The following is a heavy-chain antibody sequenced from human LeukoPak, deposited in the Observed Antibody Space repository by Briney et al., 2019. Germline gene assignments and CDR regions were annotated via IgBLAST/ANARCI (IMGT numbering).Heavy chain of an antibody. J-gene: IGHJ4*02. D-gene: IGHD3-10*01. CDR3: ARRSPYGSGPDY. CDR1: GGSISSYY. CDR2: IYYSGST. Sequence: SETLSLTCTVSGGSISSYYWSWIRQPPGKGLEWIGYIYYSGSTNYNPSLKSRVTISVDTSKNQFSLKLSSVTAADTAVYYCARRSPYGSGPDYWGQGTLVTVSS. V-gene: IGHV4-59*08.